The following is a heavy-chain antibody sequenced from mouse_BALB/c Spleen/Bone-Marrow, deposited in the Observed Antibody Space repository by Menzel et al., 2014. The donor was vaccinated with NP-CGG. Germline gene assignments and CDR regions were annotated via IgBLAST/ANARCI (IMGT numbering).Heavy chain of an antibody. Sequence: EVKLQESGGGLVQPGGSLKLSCAASGFDFSRYWMTWVRQAPGKRLEWIGEINPDSSTINYAPSLKDKFIISRDNAKNTLYLQMSKVRSEDTALYYCAKNYYYGYVAYWGQGTLVTVSA. CDR2: INPDSSTI. V-gene: IGHV4-1*02. CDR1: GFDFSRYW. D-gene: IGHD1-2*01. J-gene: IGHJ3*01. CDR3: AKNYYYGYVAY.